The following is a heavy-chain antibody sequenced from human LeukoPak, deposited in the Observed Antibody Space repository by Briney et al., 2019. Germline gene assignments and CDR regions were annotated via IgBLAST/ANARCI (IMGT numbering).Heavy chain of an antibody. CDR2: IWYDGSNK. CDR3: ARGGQSKAMVIGY. CDR1: GFTFSSYG. V-gene: IGHV3-33*01. J-gene: IGHJ4*02. D-gene: IGHD5-18*01. Sequence: GRSLRLSCAASGFTFSSYGMHWVRQAPGKGLEWVAVIWYDGSNKYYADSVKGRFTISRDNSKNTLYLQMNSLRAEDTAVYYCARGGQSKAMVIGYWGQGTLVTVSS.